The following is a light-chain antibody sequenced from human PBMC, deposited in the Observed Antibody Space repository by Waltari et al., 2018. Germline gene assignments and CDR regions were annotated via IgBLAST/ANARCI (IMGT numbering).Light chain of an antibody. V-gene: IGLV3-1*01. Sequence: SYELTQPPSVSVSPGQTASITCSGEKVGDTFACWYQQKPGQSPVLVIYQDSKRPSGFPERFSGSNSGNTATLTIRGTQAMDEADFYCQASDSSTVEFGGGTKLTVL. J-gene: IGLJ2*01. CDR3: QASDSSTVE. CDR1: KVGDTF. CDR2: QDS.